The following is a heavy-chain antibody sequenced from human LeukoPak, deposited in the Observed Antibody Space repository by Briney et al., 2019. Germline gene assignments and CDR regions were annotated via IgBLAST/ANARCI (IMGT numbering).Heavy chain of an antibody. CDR1: GGSISSSNW. J-gene: IGHJ4*02. CDR2: IYHSGST. V-gene: IGHV4-4*02. CDR3: ASRVYDFWSGYYNGFDY. Sequence: SETLSLTCAVSGGSISSSNWWSWVRQPPGKGLEWIGEIYHSGSTNYNPSLKSRVTISVDKSKNQFSLKLSSVTAADTAVYYCASRVYDFWSGYYNGFDYWGQGTLVTVSS. D-gene: IGHD3-3*01.